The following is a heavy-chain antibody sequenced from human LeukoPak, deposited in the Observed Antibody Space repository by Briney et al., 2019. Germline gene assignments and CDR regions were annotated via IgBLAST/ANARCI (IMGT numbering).Heavy chain of an antibody. J-gene: IGHJ5*02. CDR3: AILWCGELSWFHP. V-gene: IGHV4-34*01. D-gene: IGHD3-10*01. CDR1: GASFSGYY. CDR2: INHSGST. Sequence: SETLSLTCAVYGASFSGYYWSWIRQPRGKGLEWVGEINHSGSTNYNPSLKSRVTISGDTSKTQFSLMLSSVTAVDTAVYYRAILWCGELSWFHPWGQGTLVTVSS.